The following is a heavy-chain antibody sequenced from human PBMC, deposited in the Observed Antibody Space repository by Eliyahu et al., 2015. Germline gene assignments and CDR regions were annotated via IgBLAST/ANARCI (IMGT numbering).Heavy chain of an antibody. CDR1: GFXVSSNY. V-gene: IGHV3-66*02. CDR2: IYTSGNT. CDR3: ARAGVGMATIFGY. J-gene: IGHJ4*02. D-gene: IGHD5-24*01. Sequence: EVQLVESGGGLVQPGGSLXLSXTAXGFXVSSNYMTWVRQPPGKGLEWVSVIYTSGNTDYVDSVKGRFTISRDNSKNTVYLQMNSLRTDDTAVYYCARAGVGMATIFGYWGQGTLVTVSS.